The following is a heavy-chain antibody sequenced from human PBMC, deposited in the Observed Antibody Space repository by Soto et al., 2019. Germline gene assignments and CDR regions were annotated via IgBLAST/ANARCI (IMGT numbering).Heavy chain of an antibody. J-gene: IGHJ4*02. CDR3: TTDRALSPLYCSSTSCDDIDY. Sequence: GRSMRLSCAAAGFTFSNAWMSWVRQAPGKGLEWVGRIKSKTDGGTTDYAAPVKGRFTISRDDSKNTLYLQMNSLKTEDTAVYYCTTDRALSPLYCSSTSCDDIDYWGQGTLVTVSS. CDR1: GFTFSNAW. CDR2: IKSKTDGGTT. D-gene: IGHD2-2*01. V-gene: IGHV3-15*01.